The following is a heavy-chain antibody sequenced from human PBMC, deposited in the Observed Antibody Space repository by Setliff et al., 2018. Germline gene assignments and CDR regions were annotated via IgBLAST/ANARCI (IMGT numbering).Heavy chain of an antibody. V-gene: IGHV4-39*01. CDR1: GGSISSGNYY. Sequence: PSETLSLTCRVSGGSISSGNYYWGLIRQPPGKGLEWVATIYYSGSTYSNPSLKSRLIISVDAPDNQFSVKLSSVTAADTAVYYCARAAKYDSSGYYGFWFDPWCQGNLVTVSS. J-gene: IGHJ5*02. D-gene: IGHD3-22*01. CDR2: IYYSGST. CDR3: ARAAKYDSSGYYGFWFDP.